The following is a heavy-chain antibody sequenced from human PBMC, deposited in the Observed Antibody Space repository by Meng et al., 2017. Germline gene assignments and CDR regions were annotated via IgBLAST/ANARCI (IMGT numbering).Heavy chain of an antibody. J-gene: IGHJ4*02. Sequence: QMYFKEDVHTLVKSVQTSSETCTFYGFSLSTSGVGVGLIRPPPGMALEWLTLSYWDDDKRYSPSLKSRITITKDTPKNQVVLTMTNIDPVDTATYYCAHSYGSNFDYWGQGTLVTVSS. CDR2: SYWDDDK. V-gene: IGHV2-5*02. CDR3: AHSYGSNFDY. CDR1: GFSLSTSGVG. D-gene: IGHD3-10*01.